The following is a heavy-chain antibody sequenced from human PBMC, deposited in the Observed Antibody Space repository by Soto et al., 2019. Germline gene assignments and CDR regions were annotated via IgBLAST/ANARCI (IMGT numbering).Heavy chain of an antibody. J-gene: IGHJ4*02. D-gene: IGHD6-13*01. CDR1: GGSISSYY. CDR2: VYYSGTT. CDR3: VRAGSTWRYFFDY. Sequence: QVQLQESGPGLVKPSETLSLTCTVSGGSISSYYWTWIRQPPGKGLEWVGYVYYSGTTYYNPSLQSRVTISVDTSKNQFSLKVKSVTAADTAIYYCVRAGSTWRYFFDYWGQGSLVTVSS. V-gene: IGHV4-59*01.